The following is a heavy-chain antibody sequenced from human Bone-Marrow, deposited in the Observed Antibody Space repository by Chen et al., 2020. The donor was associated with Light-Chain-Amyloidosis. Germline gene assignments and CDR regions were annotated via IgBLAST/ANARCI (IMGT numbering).Heavy chain of an antibody. CDR2: ITHSGST. CDR1: GGSFIDYS. CDR3: VRDTYDSSTYYTYRSMDV. D-gene: IGHD3-22*01. Sequence: QWQLQHGAAGLLKPSQPLSLTCAVSGGSFIDYSWTWIRQSPGTGLEWIGKITHSGSTKYNPSLKSRVTMSVDTSKNQFSLKMNSVTAADTAVYYCVRDTYDSSTYYTYRSMDVWGQGTTVTVSS. J-gene: IGHJ6*02. V-gene: IGHV4-34*01.